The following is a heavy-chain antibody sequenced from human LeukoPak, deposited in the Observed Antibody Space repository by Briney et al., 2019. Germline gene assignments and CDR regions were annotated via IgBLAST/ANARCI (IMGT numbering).Heavy chain of an antibody. D-gene: IGHD5-12*01. V-gene: IGHV4-34*01. CDR1: GGSFSGYY. Sequence: SETLSLACAVYGGSFSGYYWSWIRQPPGKGLEWIGEINHSGSTNYNPSLKSRVTISVDTSKNQFSLKLSSVTAADTAVYYCARGLWGATDTENDFDYWGQGTLVTVSS. CDR2: INHSGST. CDR3: ARGLWGATDTENDFDY. J-gene: IGHJ4*02.